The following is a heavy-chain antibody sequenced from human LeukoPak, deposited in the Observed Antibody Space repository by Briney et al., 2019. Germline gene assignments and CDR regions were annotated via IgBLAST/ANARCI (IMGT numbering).Heavy chain of an antibody. J-gene: IGHJ4*02. V-gene: IGHV3-7*01. CDR3: ARQREVVIRKFFFDS. D-gene: IGHD3-22*01. Sequence: PGGSLRLSCAASGFIFSSYWMSWVRQAPGKGLEWVANINQDGSEKYYGDSVKGRFTISRDNAKNSLFLLMNSLRAEDTAVYYCARQREVVIRKFFFDSWGQGTLVTVSS. CDR2: INQDGSEK. CDR1: GFIFSSYW.